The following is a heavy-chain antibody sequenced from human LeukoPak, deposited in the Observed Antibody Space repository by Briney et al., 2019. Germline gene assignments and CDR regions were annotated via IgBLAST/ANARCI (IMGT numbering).Heavy chain of an antibody. Sequence: GGSLRLSCAASGFTFTNAWMTWVRQAPGKGLEWVANIKQDGSESYYVDSVKGRFTISRDNAENSLYLQMNSLRAEDTAVYYCARGISSSWYYWGQGTLVTVSS. J-gene: IGHJ4*02. CDR2: IKQDGSES. CDR1: GFTFTNAW. CDR3: ARGISSSWYY. D-gene: IGHD6-13*01. V-gene: IGHV3-7*05.